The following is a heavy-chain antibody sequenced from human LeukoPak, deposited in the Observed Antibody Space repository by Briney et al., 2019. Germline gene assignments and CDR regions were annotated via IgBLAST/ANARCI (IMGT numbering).Heavy chain of an antibody. CDR1: GGSISSGGYY. J-gene: IGHJ6*02. D-gene: IGHD6-19*01. Sequence: SETLSLTCTVSGGSISSGGYYWSWIRQHPGKGLEWIGYIYYSGSTYYNPTLKSRVTISVDTSKNQFSLKLSSVTAADTAVYYCARVLSSGWFYYGMDVWGQGTTVTVSS. CDR3: ARVLSSGWFYYGMDV. V-gene: IGHV4-31*03. CDR2: IYYSGST.